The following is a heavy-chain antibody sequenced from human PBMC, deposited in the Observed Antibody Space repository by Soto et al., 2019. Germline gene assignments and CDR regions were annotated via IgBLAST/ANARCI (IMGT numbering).Heavy chain of an antibody. CDR3: ARGPSSLTSFDY. Sequence: GGSLRLSCAASGFTFSSYAMHWVRQAPGKGLEWVAVISYDGSNKYYADSVKGRFTISRDNSKNTLYLQMNSLRAEDTAVYYCARGPSSLTSFDYWGQGTLVTVSS. CDR2: ISYDGSNK. V-gene: IGHV3-30-3*01. D-gene: IGHD2-2*01. CDR1: GFTFSSYA. J-gene: IGHJ4*02.